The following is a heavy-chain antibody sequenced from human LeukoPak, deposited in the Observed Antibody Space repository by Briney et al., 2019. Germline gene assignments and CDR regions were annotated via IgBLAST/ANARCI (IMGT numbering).Heavy chain of an antibody. V-gene: IGHV3-53*01. J-gene: IGHJ4*02. CDR1: GFNVSRNY. CDR3: ARGGWGTYDPGNLDF. CDR2: IYSGGST. Sequence: GGSLRLSCAASGFNVSRNYMNWVRQAPGKGLEWVSVIYSGGSTYHADSVKGRFTISGDISKNTVYLQINSLRAEDTALYYCARGGWGTYDPGNLDFWGQGTLVTVSS. D-gene: IGHD6-19*01.